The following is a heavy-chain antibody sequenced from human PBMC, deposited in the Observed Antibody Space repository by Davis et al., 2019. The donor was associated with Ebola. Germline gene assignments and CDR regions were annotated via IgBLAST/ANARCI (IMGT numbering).Heavy chain of an antibody. J-gene: IGHJ6*02. CDR3: ASSKGTYYYYGMDV. D-gene: IGHD3/OR15-3a*01. Sequence: ASVKVSCKASGYTFTKYDIAWVRQASGQGLEWMGWINPNSGGTNYAQKFQGWVTMTRDTSISTAYMELSRLRSDDTAVYYCASSKGTYYYYGMDVWGQGTTVTVS. V-gene: IGHV1-2*04. CDR1: GYTFTKYD. CDR2: INPNSGGT.